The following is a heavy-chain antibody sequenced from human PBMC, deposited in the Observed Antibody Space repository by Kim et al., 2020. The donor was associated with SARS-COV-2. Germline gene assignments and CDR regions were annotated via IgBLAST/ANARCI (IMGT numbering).Heavy chain of an antibody. Sequence: TNHPDYVKGRFTIPRDNSKNTLNLKRNSRRAENTAVYYCAKPPYGDYYDYWGQGTLVTVSS. D-gene: IGHD4-17*01. V-gene: IGHV3-23*01. CDR3: AKPPYGDYYDY. J-gene: IGHJ4*02. CDR2: T.